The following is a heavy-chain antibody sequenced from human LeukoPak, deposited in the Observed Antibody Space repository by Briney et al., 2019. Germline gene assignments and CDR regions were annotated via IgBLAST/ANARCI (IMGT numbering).Heavy chain of an antibody. CDR1: GYTFTVYS. J-gene: IGHJ4*02. V-gene: IGHV7-4-1*02. CDR2: ITTSTGKP. Sequence: ASVKVSCKASGYTFTVYSINWLRQAPGQGLEWMGWITTSTGKPTYAQGFTGRFVFSLDTSVSTTYLHINSLKAEDTAVYYCARDASMINFDYWGQGSLVTVSP. CDR3: ARDASMINFDY. D-gene: IGHD3-16*01.